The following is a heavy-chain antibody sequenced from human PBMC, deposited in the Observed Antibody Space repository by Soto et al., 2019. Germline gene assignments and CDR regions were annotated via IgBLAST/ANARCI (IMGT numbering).Heavy chain of an antibody. D-gene: IGHD1-1*01. V-gene: IGHV3-30-3*01. CDR2: ISYDGSNK. Sequence: GGALRLSCAASGFTFSSYAMHWVRQAPGKGLEWVAVISYDGSNKYYADSVKGRFTISRDNSKNTLYLQMNSLRAEDTAVYYCARDLKFGTLLPGGYYYGMDVWGQGTTVTVSS. J-gene: IGHJ6*02. CDR1: GFTFSSYA. CDR3: ARDLKFGTLLPGGYYYGMDV.